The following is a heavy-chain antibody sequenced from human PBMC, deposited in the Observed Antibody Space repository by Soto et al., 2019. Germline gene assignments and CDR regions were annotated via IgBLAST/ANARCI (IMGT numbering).Heavy chain of an antibody. J-gene: IGHJ3*02. CDR2: INPNNGGT. Sequence: ASVKVSCKASGSTFTGYYIHWVRQAPGQGLEWMGWINPNNGGTKYAQNFQGSVTMTRDTSISTAYMELSRLRSDDTAVYYCASASGVYDAFDIWGQGTMVTVSS. CDR3: ASASGVYDAFDI. V-gene: IGHV1-2*02. CDR1: GSTFTGYY. D-gene: IGHD4-17*01.